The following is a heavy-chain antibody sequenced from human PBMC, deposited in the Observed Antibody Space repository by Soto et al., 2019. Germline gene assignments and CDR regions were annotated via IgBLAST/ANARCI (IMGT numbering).Heavy chain of an antibody. Sequence: ASVKVSCKASGYTFTSYGISWVRQAPGQGLEWMGWISAYNGNTNYAQKLQGRVTMTTDTSTSTAYMELRSLRSDDTAVYYCARHQNGGVLRYFDWLLPNWFDPWGQGTLVTVSS. CDR3: ARHQNGGVLRYFDWLLPNWFDP. D-gene: IGHD3-9*01. J-gene: IGHJ5*02. CDR1: GYTFTSYG. V-gene: IGHV1-18*01. CDR2: ISAYNGNT.